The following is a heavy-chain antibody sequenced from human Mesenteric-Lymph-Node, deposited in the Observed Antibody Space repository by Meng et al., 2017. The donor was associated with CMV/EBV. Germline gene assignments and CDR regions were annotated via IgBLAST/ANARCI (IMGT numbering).Heavy chain of an antibody. V-gene: IGHV3-48*03. CDR2: ISSGDNTV. CDR3: AGDTTLLRGVFPYSYDLDV. Sequence: GGSLRPSCAVSGSTLSSYDKNWVRQAPGKGLEWVSLISSGDNTVYCADSVKGRFTISRDNAKSSLYLQMSSLIAEDTAIYYCAGDTTLLRGVFPYSYDLDVWGQGTTVTVSS. CDR1: GSTLSSYD. J-gene: IGHJ6*02. D-gene: IGHD3-10*01.